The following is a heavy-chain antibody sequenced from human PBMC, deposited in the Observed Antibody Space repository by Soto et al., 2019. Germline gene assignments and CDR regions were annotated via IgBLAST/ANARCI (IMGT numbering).Heavy chain of an antibody. D-gene: IGHD2-21*01. Sequence: EVQLVESGGGLVQPGGSLRLSCAASGFTFNIYWMHWARQAPGKGLVWVSRISSDGSTTSYADSVKGRFTISRDNAKNTLYLQMNSLRAEDTAVYYCAREETVVIPSVDYWGQGTLVIVSS. CDR2: ISSDGSTT. CDR3: AREETVVIPSVDY. V-gene: IGHV3-74*01. J-gene: IGHJ4*02. CDR1: GFTFNIYW.